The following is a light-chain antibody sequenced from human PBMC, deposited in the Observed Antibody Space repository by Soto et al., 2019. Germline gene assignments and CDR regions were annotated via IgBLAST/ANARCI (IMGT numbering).Light chain of an antibody. J-gene: IGKJ3*01. CDR1: QSLLHSNGYNY. CDR2: LGS. CDR3: MQALHTPF. V-gene: IGKV2-28*01. Sequence: DIVMTQSPLSLPVTPGEPASISCRSTQSLLHSNGYNYLDWYLQKPGQSPQLLIYLGSIRAFGVPDRCNGSGSGTDFTLKISRVEAADAGVYYCMQALHTPFFGPGTKVDIK.